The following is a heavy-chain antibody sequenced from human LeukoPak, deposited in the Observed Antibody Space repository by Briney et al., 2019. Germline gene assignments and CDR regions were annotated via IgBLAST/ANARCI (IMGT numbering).Heavy chain of an antibody. Sequence: SETLSLTCTVSGGSISSYYWSWIRQPPGKGLEWIGYIYYSGSTNYNPSLKSRVTISVDTSKNQFSLKLSSVTAADTAVYYCAILHGSGSYYNEAAWFDPWGQGTLVTVSS. CDR2: IYYSGST. J-gene: IGHJ5*02. CDR1: GGSISSYY. D-gene: IGHD3-10*01. CDR3: AILHGSGSYYNEAAWFDP. V-gene: IGHV4-59*01.